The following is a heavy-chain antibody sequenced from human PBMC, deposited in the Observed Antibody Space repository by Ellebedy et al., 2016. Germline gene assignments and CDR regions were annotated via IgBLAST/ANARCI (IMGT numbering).Heavy chain of an antibody. CDR2: INPNSGGT. J-gene: IGHJ4*02. CDR1: GYTFTGYY. Sequence: ASVKVSCXASGYTFTGYYMHWVRQAPGQGLEWMGWINPNSGGTNYAQKFQGRVTMTRDTSISTAYMELSRLRSDDTAVYYCARVGPFGQEDWNEPASFDYWGQGTLVTVSS. V-gene: IGHV1-2*02. D-gene: IGHD1-1*01. CDR3: ARVGPFGQEDWNEPASFDY.